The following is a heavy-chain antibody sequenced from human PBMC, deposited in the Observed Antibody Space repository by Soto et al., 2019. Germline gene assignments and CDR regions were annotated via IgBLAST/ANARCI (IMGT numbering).Heavy chain of an antibody. CDR2: IYYSGST. V-gene: IGHV4-59*12. Sequence: SETLSLTCTVSGGSISSYYWSWIRQPPGKGLEWIGYIYYSGSTNYNPSLKSRVTISVDTSKNQFSLKLSSVTAADTAVYYCASSTREYFDYWGQGTLVTVSS. CDR3: ASSTREYFDY. CDR1: GGSISSYY. J-gene: IGHJ4*02. D-gene: IGHD2-2*01.